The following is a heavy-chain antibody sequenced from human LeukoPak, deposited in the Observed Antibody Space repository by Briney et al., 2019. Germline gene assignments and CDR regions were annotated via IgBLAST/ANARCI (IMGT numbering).Heavy chain of an antibody. V-gene: IGHV1-69*13. CDR1: GGTFSSYA. D-gene: IGHD1-26*01. CDR3: ALGGSYYGRDAFDI. CDR2: IIPIFGTA. J-gene: IGHJ3*02. Sequence: ASVTVSCKASGGTFSSYAISWVRQAPGQGLEWMGGIIPIFGTANYAQKFQGRVTITADESTSTAYMELSSLRSEDTAVYYCALGGSYYGRDAFDIWGQGTMVTVSS.